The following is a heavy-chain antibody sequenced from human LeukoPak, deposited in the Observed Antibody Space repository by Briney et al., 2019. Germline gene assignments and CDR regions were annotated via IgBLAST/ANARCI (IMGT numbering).Heavy chain of an antibody. Sequence: SETLSLTCSVSGVSMDDDYWSWIRQSPGKGLEWIGYVYYTGTTNYNPSLQSRVTISIDSSKSQFSLSLRSVTAADTAVYYCATSGTDGGRWLNYGINLWGPGTAVTVSS. D-gene: IGHD5-24*01. V-gene: IGHV4-59*12. CDR3: ATSGTDGGRWLNYGINL. CDR2: VYYTGTT. J-gene: IGHJ6*02. CDR1: GVSMDDDY.